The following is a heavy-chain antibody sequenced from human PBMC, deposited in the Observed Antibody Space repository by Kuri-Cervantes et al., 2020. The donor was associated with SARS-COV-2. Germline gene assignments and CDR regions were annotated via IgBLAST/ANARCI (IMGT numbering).Heavy chain of an antibody. D-gene: IGHD3-16*02. CDR2: ISGYNGNT. CDR3: ARDHRMITFGGVIDHFDY. Sequence: ASVKVSFKASGYTFTSYGISWVRQAPGQGLEWMGWISGYNGNTNYAQKLQGRVTMTTDTSTSTADMELRSLRSDDTAVYYCARDHRMITFGGVIDHFDYWGQGTLVTVSS. CDR1: GYTFTSYG. V-gene: IGHV1-18*04. J-gene: IGHJ4*02.